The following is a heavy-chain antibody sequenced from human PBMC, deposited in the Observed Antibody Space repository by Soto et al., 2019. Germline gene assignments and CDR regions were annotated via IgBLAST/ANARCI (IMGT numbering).Heavy chain of an antibody. CDR1: GFTFSDYY. Sequence: PGGSLRLSCAASGFTFSDYYMSWIRQAPGKGLEWVSYLSSSSSYTNYADSVKGRFTISRDNAKNSLYLQMNSLRAEDTAVYYCARDSVHCGDHELNYFDYWGQGTLVTVSS. V-gene: IGHV3-11*05. D-gene: IGHD4-17*01. CDR2: LSSSSSYT. J-gene: IGHJ4*02. CDR3: ARDSVHCGDHELNYFDY.